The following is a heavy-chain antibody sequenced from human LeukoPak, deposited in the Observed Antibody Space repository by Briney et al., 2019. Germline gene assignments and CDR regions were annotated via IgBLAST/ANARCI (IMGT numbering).Heavy chain of an antibody. CDR2: IWYDGSNK. CDR3: ARAGVDSSSSFDY. Sequence: GGSLRLSCAASGFTFSSYGMHLVRQAPGKGLEWVAVIWYDGSNKYYADSVKGRFTISRDNSKNTLYLQMNSLRAEDTAVYYCARAGVDSSSSFDYWGQGTLVTVSS. J-gene: IGHJ4*02. V-gene: IGHV3-33*01. CDR1: GFTFSSYG. D-gene: IGHD6-6*01.